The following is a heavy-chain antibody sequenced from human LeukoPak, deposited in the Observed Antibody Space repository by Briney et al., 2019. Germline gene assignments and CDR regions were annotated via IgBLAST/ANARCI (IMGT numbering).Heavy chain of an antibody. J-gene: IGHJ3*02. Sequence: SETLSLTCTVSGGAISSYYWSWIRQPPGKGLEWIGYIYYSGSTNYNPSLKRRVTISVDTSKNQFSLKLSSVTAADTAVYYCARLYGIAGATIGAHDAFDIWGQGTMVTVSS. CDR2: IYYSGST. CDR1: GGAISSYY. V-gene: IGHV4-59*08. CDR3: ARLYGIAGATIGAHDAFDI. D-gene: IGHD1-26*01.